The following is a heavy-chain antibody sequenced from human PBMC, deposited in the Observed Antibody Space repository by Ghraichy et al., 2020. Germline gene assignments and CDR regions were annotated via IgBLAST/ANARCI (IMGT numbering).Heavy chain of an antibody. V-gene: IGHV4-39*01. CDR1: GGSISSSSYY. CDR3: ARRLLLTLPFDY. J-gene: IGHJ4*02. CDR2: IYYSRTT. Sequence: SETLSLTCTVSGGSISSSSYYWGWIRQPPGKGLEWIGSIYYSRTTYYNPSLKSRVTISVDTSKNQFSLKLSSVTAADTAVYYCARRLLLTLPFDYWGQGTLVTVSS. D-gene: IGHD2-15*01.